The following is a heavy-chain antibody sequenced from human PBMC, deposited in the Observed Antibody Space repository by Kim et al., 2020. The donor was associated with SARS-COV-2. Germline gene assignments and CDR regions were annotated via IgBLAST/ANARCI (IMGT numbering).Heavy chain of an antibody. CDR2: ISYDGSNK. D-gene: IGHD3-9*01. V-gene: IGHV3-30*18. J-gene: IGHJ6*01. Sequence: GGSLRLSCAASGFTFNNYGMHWVRQAPGKGLEWVAVISYDGSNKYYADSVKGRFTISRDNSKNTLYLQMNSLRAEDTAVYYCAQDLIGYFDWWRSSFYSYDGRAVWGQGPRDTVPS. CDR3: AQDLIGYFDWWRSSFYSYDGRAV. CDR1: GFTFNNYG.